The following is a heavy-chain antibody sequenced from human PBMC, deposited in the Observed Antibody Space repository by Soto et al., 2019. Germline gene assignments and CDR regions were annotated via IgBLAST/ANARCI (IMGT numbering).Heavy chain of an antibody. Sequence: QTTLKESGPTLVKPTQTLTLTCTFPGFSLSSSGVGVEGVRQRPGKPLEWRALIYSNDDKRYSPSVKSRLTTTKDTSTNPVVLTMTHMDPVETATYYCGHRLADGRNSIWGQGTMVTVSS. V-gene: IGHV2-5*01. CDR1: GFSLSSSGVG. CDR3: GHRLADGRNSI. J-gene: IGHJ3*02. CDR2: IYSNDDK. D-gene: IGHD2-15*01.